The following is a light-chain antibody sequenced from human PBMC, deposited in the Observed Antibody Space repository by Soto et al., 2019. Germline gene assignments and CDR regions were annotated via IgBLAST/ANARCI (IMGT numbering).Light chain of an antibody. J-gene: IGKJ1*01. CDR3: MQAIQTPWT. Sequence: DIVMTQSPLSLPVTPGEPASISCRSSQSLLHSNGYNYLDWYLQKPGQSPQLLIYLGSNRASGVPDGFSGSGSGADFTLKISRVEAEDVGVYYCMQAIQTPWTFGQGTKVEIK. V-gene: IGKV2-28*01. CDR1: QSLLHSNGYNY. CDR2: LGS.